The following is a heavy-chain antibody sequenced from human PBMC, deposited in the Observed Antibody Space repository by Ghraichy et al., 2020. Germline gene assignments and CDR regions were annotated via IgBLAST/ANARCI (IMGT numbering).Heavy chain of an antibody. CDR1: GFSLNTRGVG. CDR2: IFWNDFK. V-gene: IGHV2-5*01. J-gene: IGHJ5*02. D-gene: IGHD3-3*01. CDR3: GHTYETSDFYLPTATSNDFGP. Sequence: SGPTLVKPTQTLTLTYTFSGFSLNTRGVGVGWIRQPPGKALEWLALIFWNDFKRYSPSLRSRLTIAKDTSKNQVVLKMTNMDPVDTATYFCGHTYETSDFYLPTATSNDFGPWGQGTMVTVSS.